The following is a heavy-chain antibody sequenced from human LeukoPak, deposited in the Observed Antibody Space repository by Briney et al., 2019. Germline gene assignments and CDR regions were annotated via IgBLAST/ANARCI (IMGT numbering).Heavy chain of an antibody. D-gene: IGHD3-3*01. J-gene: IGHJ4*02. Sequence: GGSLRLSCTVSGFIFSSKGMSWVRQAPGKGLEWVANIDQHGNEKYYADSLRGRFTISRDNAKNSVYLVMNSLRAEDTAVYYCVRYDFWTGFSFDQWGQGTLVTVSS. CDR3: VRYDFWTGFSFDQ. CDR1: GFIFSSKG. CDR2: IDQHGNEK. V-gene: IGHV3-7*01.